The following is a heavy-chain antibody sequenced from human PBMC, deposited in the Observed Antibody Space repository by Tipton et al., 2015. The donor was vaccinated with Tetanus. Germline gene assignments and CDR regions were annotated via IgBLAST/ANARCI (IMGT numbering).Heavy chain of an antibody. CDR1: GFTFSSYW. J-gene: IGHJ4*02. D-gene: IGHD2-2*01. Sequence: SLRLSCAASGFTFSSYWMSWVRQAPGKGLEWVANIKQDGSEKYYVDSVKGRFTISRDNAKNSLYLQMNSLRAEDTAVYYCARGRRFGCSSTSCLLYFDYWGQGTLVTVSS. CDR3: ARGRRFGCSSTSCLLYFDY. V-gene: IGHV3-7*01. CDR2: IKQDGSEK.